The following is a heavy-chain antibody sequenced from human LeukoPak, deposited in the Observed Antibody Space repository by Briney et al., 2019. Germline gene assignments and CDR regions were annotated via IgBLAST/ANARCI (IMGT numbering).Heavy chain of an antibody. V-gene: IGHV1-46*01. D-gene: IGHD2-15*01. J-gene: IGHJ5*02. Sequence: ASVKVSCEASGYTFTSYYMHWVRQAPGQGLEWMGIINPSGGSTSYAQKFQGRVTMTRDMSTSTVYMELSSLRSEDTAVYYCARGTVGYCSGGRCQGWFDPWGQGTLVTVSS. CDR2: INPSGGST. CDR1: GYTFTSYY. CDR3: ARGTVGYCSGGRCQGWFDP.